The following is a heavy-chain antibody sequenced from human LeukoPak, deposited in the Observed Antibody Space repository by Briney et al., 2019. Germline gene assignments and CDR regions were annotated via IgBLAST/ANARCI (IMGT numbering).Heavy chain of an antibody. CDR1: GYTFPKFG. Sequence: GASVKVSCMASGYTFPKFGISWVRQAPGQGLEWMGRIIPILGIANYAQKFQGRVTITADKSTSTAYMELSSLRSEDTAVYYCARDPSPEETGYIKTFDCWGQGTLVTVSS. J-gene: IGHJ4*02. V-gene: IGHV1-69*04. CDR3: ARDPSPEETGYIKTFDC. D-gene: IGHD6-13*01. CDR2: IIPILGIA.